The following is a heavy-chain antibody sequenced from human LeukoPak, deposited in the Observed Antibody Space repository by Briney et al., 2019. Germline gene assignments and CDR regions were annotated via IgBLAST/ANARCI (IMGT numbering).Heavy chain of an antibody. Sequence: PGGSLRLSCEVSGFTFHNYAMHWVRQAPGKGLEWVSGLSWNGATIGYADSVKGRFTISRDNAKNSLFLQMNSLRAEDTALYYCASLSSAYGSGSYYSDAFDIWGQGTMVTVSS. CDR2: LSWNGATI. D-gene: IGHD3-10*01. V-gene: IGHV3-9*01. CDR3: ASLSSAYGSGSYYSDAFDI. J-gene: IGHJ3*02. CDR1: GFTFHNYA.